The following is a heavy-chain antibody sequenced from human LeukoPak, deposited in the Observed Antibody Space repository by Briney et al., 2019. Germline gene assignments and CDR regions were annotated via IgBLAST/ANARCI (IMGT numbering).Heavy chain of an antibody. D-gene: IGHD1-1*01. V-gene: IGHV1-18*01. CDR3: ARARQLGLFDY. CDR1: GYTFTSDG. Sequence: ASVKVSCKASGYTFTSDGISWVRQAPGQGLEWMGWISAYNDNTKYAQKFQGRVTITADECTSTAYMELSSLRSEDTAVYYCARARQLGLFDYWGQGTLVTVSS. J-gene: IGHJ4*02. CDR2: ISAYNDNT.